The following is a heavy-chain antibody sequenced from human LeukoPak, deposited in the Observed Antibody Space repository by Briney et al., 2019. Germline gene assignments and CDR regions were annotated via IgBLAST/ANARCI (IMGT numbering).Heavy chain of an antibody. Sequence: PGGSLRLSCAASGFTFDKYPMSWFRQAPGKGLEWVSAIGGRGEYTYYAVSVRGRFTISRDSSKNTVSLQMNSLRAEDTAVYYCAKEVHDSSGYSADYWGQGTLVSVSS. CDR2: IGGRGEYT. CDR3: AKEVHDSSGYSADY. J-gene: IGHJ4*02. D-gene: IGHD3-22*01. CDR1: GFTFDKYP. V-gene: IGHV3-23*01.